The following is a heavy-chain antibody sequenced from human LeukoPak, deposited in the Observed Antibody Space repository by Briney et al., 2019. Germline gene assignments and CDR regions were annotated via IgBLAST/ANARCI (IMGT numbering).Heavy chain of an antibody. D-gene: IGHD1-26*01. CDR1: GFTFSSYS. CDR2: ISSSSSTI. Sequence: PGGSLRLSCAASGFTFSSYSMNWVRQAPGKGLEWVSYISSSSSTIYYADSVKGRFTISRDNSKNTLYLQMNSLRAEDTAVYYCAKDRSGGSYFWFDPWGQGTLVTVSS. CDR3: AKDRSGGSYFWFDP. J-gene: IGHJ5*02. V-gene: IGHV3-48*01.